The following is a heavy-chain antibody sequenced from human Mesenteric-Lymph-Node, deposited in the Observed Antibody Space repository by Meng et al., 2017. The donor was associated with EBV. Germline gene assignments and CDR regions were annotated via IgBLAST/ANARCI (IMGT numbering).Heavy chain of an antibody. CDR1: GGSISSGGYY. D-gene: IGHD6-13*01. CDR2: IYYSGRA. CDR3: ARHEDSSSWYDY. V-gene: IGHV4-30-4*01. J-gene: IGHJ4*02. Sequence: QVQLQEAGPGLVKPSQTPSLTCAVSGGSISSGGYYWGWIRQPPGKGLECIGYIYYSGRAYYNPSLKSRVTISVDTSKNQFSLKLSSVTAADTAVYYCARHEDSSSWYDYWGQGTLVTVSS.